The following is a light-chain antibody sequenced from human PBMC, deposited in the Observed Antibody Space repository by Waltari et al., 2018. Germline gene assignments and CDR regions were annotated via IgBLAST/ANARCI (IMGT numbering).Light chain of an antibody. CDR2: FGS. Sequence: DIVVTQSPLSLPVTPGEPASISCRSSQSLLDRNGYNLLDWYLQKPGQSPQLLIYFGSHRASGVPDRFSGSGSSRDFTLKISRVEAEDVWVYYCMQALQTPWTFGQGTKVEIK. CDR3: MQALQTPWT. V-gene: IGKV2-28*01. CDR1: QSLLDRNGYNL. J-gene: IGKJ1*01.